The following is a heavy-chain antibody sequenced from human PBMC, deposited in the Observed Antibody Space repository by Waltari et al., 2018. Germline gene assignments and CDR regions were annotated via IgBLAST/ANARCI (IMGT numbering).Heavy chain of an antibody. D-gene: IGHD3-10*01. J-gene: IGHJ4*02. CDR2: ITGAGSST. Sequence: EVQLVESGGGLVQPGGSLRLSCAASGFTFSTFWMHWVRQAPGKGLVWVSRITGAGSSTSYADPVKGRFTISRDNAKNTLYLQMNSLKAEDTAVYYCARGAEFRYYFDYWGQGTLVTVSS. CDR1: GFTFSTFW. V-gene: IGHV3-74*01. CDR3: ARGAEFRYYFDY.